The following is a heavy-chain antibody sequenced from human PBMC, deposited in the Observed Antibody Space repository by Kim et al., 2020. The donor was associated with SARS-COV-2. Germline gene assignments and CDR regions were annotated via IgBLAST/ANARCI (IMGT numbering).Heavy chain of an antibody. CDR1: GFTFSSYS. CDR2: ISSSSSTI. CDR3: ARDPVGNYDILTGRYYYGMDV. J-gene: IGHJ6*02. V-gene: IGHV3-48*02. Sequence: GGSLRLSCAASGFTFSSYSMNWVRQAPGKGLEWVSYISSSSSTIYYADSVKGRFTISRDNAKNSLYLQMNSLRDEDTAVYYCARDPVGNYDILTGRYYYGMDVWGQGTTVTVSS. D-gene: IGHD3-9*01.